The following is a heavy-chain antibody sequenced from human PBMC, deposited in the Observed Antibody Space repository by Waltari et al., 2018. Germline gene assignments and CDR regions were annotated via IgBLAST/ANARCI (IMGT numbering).Heavy chain of an antibody. J-gene: IGHJ4*02. CDR3: ATVRSSSWYGLISPLDY. Sequence: QVQLVQSGAEVKKTRASVKVSCKVSGYTLTELSMHSVLQAPGKGLEWMGGFDPEDGETIYAQKFQGRVTMTEDTSTDTAYMELSSLRSEDTAVYYCATVRSSSWYGLISPLDYWGQGTLVTVSS. CDR1: GYTLTELS. D-gene: IGHD6-13*01. CDR2: FDPEDGET. V-gene: IGHV1-24*01.